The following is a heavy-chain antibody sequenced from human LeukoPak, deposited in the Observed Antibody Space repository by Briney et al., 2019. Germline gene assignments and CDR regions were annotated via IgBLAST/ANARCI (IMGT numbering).Heavy chain of an antibody. D-gene: IGHD1-7*01. J-gene: IGHJ3*02. V-gene: IGHV3-30*18. CDR3: AKVNSWNYGSAFDI. CDR2: ISYDGSNK. CDR1: GFTFSSYG. Sequence: PGGSLRLSCAASGFTFSSYGMHWVRQAPGKGLEWVAVISYDGSNKYYADSVKGRFTISRDNSKNTLYLQMNSLRAEDTAVYYCAKVNSWNYGSAFDIWGQGTMVTVSS.